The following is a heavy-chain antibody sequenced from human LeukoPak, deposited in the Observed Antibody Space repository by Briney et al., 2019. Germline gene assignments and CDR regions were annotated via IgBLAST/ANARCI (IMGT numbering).Heavy chain of an antibody. D-gene: IGHD6-13*01. Sequence: GGSLRLSCVGSGVTFSNARMSWVRQAPGKGLEWVGRIQTKTEEGTTDYAAPVKGRFTISRDDSKNMLYLQMNSLRAEDTAVYNCAREAPYSSSWYMDAFDIWGQGTMVTVSS. CDR3: AREAPYSSSWYMDAFDI. CDR1: GVTFSNAR. CDR2: IQTKTEEGTT. J-gene: IGHJ3*02. V-gene: IGHV3-15*01.